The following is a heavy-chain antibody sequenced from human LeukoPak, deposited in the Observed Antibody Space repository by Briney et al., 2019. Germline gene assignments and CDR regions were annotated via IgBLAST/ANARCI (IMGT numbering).Heavy chain of an antibody. CDR2: INHSGST. CDR3: ARVHYNWNYADYFDY. CDR1: GGSFSGYY. J-gene: IGHJ4*02. D-gene: IGHD1-7*01. Sequence: SETLSLTFAVYGGSFSGYYWSWIRPPPGKGLEWIGEINHSGSTNYNPSLKSRVTISVDTSKNQFSLKLSSVTAADTAVYYCARVHYNWNYADYFDYWGQGTLVTVSS. V-gene: IGHV4-34*01.